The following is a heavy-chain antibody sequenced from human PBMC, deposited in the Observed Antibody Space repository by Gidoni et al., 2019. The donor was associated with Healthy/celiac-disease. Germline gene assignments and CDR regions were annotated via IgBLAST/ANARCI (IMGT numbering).Heavy chain of an antibody. CDR2: ISSSSSYI. CDR3: ARGSSSFGGGGWFDP. D-gene: IGHD3-16*01. CDR1: GFTFSSYS. J-gene: IGHJ5*02. Sequence: EVQLVESGGGLVKPGGSLRLSCAASGFTFSSYSMNWVRQAPGKGLEWVSSISSSSSYIYYADSVKGRFTISRDNAKNSLYLQMNSLRAEDTAVYYCARGSSSFGGGGWFDPWGQGTLVTVSS. V-gene: IGHV3-21*01.